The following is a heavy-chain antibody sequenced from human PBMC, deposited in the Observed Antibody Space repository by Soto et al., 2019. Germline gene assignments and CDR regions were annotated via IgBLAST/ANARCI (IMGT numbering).Heavy chain of an antibody. D-gene: IGHD4-17*01. J-gene: IGHJ3*02. CDR1: GGSVSSDSYN. V-gene: IGHV4-39*01. CDR2: IYYSGST. CDR3: ARLYGNACDI. Sequence: QLQLQESGPGLVKPSETLSLTCTVSGGSVSSDSYNWDWIRQPTGKGLEWIGTIYYSGSTDYNPALKSRVTISEDTSNNPFSLKVTSVTAADTAVYYCARLYGNACDIWCRGATVTVS.